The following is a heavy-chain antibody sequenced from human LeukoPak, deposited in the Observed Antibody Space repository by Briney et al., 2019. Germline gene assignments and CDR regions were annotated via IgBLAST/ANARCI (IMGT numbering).Heavy chain of an antibody. Sequence: GGSLRLSCAASGFTVNSNYMSWVRQAPGKGLEWVSTIYSGGSTYYTGSLKGRFTISRDNSKNTVYLQMNSLRAEDTAVYYCARGGYDSSGYYYYFDFWGQGTLVTASS. J-gene: IGHJ4*02. CDR2: IYSGGST. V-gene: IGHV3-53*01. D-gene: IGHD3-22*01. CDR1: GFTVNSNY. CDR3: ARGGYDSSGYYYYFDF.